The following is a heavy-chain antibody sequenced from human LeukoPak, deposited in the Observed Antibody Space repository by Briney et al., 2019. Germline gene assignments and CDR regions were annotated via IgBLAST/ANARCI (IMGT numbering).Heavy chain of an antibody. J-gene: IGHJ4*02. V-gene: IGHV1-8*01. CDR3: ARDQGLAAAGAGY. Sequence: ASVKVSCKASGYTFTSYDINWVRQATGQGLEWMGWMNPNSGNTGYAQKLQGRVTMTTDTSTSTAYMELRSLRSDDTAVYYCARDQGLAAAGAGYWGQGTLVTVSS. D-gene: IGHD6-13*01. CDR1: GYTFTSYD. CDR2: MNPNSGNT.